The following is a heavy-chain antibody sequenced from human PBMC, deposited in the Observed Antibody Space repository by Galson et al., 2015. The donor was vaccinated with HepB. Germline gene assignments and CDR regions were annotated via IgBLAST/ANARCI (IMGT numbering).Heavy chain of an antibody. V-gene: IGHV3-30-3*01. Sequence: SLRLSCAASGFTFSSYAMHWVRQAPGKGLQWVAIIPYDGSYKYYADSVKGRLTISRDNSKNTLYLQMSSLRAEDTAVYYCAREGMAGTLDNWGQGTLITVSS. D-gene: IGHD6-19*01. CDR1: GFTFSSYA. J-gene: IGHJ4*02. CDR2: IPYDGSYK. CDR3: AREGMAGTLDN.